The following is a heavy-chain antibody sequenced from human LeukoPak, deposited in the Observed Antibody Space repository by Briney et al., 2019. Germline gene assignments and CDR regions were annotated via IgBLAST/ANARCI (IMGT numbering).Heavy chain of an antibody. Sequence: GASVKVSCKASGGTFSSYAISWVRQAPGQGLEWMGGIIPIFGTANYAQKFQGRVTITTDESTSTAYMGLSSLRSEDTAVYYCARDRPRGRYSNYGYTHFDHWGQGTLVTVSS. CDR1: GGTFSSYA. CDR3: ARDRPRGRYSNYGYTHFDH. V-gene: IGHV1-69*05. D-gene: IGHD4-11*01. J-gene: IGHJ4*02. CDR2: IIPIFGTA.